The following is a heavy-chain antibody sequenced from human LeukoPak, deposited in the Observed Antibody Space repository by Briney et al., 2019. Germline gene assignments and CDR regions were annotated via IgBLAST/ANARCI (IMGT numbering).Heavy chain of an antibody. CDR2: ISSSSSYI. V-gene: IGHV3-21*01. D-gene: IGHD3-9*01. CDR1: GFTFSSYS. Sequence: GGSLRLSCAASGFTFSSYSMNWVRQAPGKGLEWVSSISSSSSYIYYADSVKGRFTISRDNAKNSLYLQMNSLRAEDTAVYYCARDRADFDNYDILTGYPIYYYYYGMDVWGQGTTVTASS. CDR3: ARDRADFDNYDILTGYPIYYYYYGMDV. J-gene: IGHJ6*02.